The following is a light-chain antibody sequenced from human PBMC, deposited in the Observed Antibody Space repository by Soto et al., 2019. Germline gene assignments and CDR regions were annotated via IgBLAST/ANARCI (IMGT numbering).Light chain of an antibody. CDR1: SGHSSFI. J-gene: IGLJ7*01. V-gene: IGLV4-60*02. Sequence: QPVLTQSSSASASLGSSVKLTCTLSSGHSSFIIAWHQQQPGKAPRYLIKLEGSGNYNKGSGVPDRFSGSSSGADRYLTISNLQFEDEADYYCETWDSDTVVFGGGTQLTVL. CDR2: LEGSGNY. CDR3: ETWDSDTVV.